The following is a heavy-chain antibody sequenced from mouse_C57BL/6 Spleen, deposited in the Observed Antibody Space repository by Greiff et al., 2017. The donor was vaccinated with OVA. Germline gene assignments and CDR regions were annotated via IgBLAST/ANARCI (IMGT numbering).Heavy chain of an antibody. V-gene: IGHV1-69*01. CDR2: IDPSDSYT. D-gene: IGHD3-2*02. CDR1: GYTFTSYW. Sequence: QVQLQQPGAELVMPGASVKLSCKASGYTFTSYWMHWVKQRPGQGLEWIGEIDPSDSYTNYNQKFKGKSTLTVDKSSSTAYMQLSSLTSEDSAVDYCARQLRLHYYAMDYWGQGTSVTVSS. J-gene: IGHJ4*01. CDR3: ARQLRLHYYAMDY.